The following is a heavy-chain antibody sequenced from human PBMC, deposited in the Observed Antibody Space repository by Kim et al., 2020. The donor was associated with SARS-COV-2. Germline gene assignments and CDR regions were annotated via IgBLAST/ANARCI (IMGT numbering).Heavy chain of an antibody. D-gene: IGHD5-18*01. Sequence: SETLSLTCSVSGGALSDLYWNWVRQPPGRGLEWIGYIHYSGSTKYNPSLKSRVTILGDTSKKQFPLKLNSVTAADTAVYYCVTGVGWLPDHWGQGTLVTV. J-gene: IGHJ5*02. CDR2: IHYSGST. V-gene: IGHV4-59*11. CDR1: GGALSDLY. CDR3: VTGVGWLPDH.